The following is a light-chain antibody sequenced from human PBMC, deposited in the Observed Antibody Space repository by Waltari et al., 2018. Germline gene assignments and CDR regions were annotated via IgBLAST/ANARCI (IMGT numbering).Light chain of an antibody. CDR1: QSVRTAN. V-gene: IGKV3-20*01. J-gene: IGKJ1*01. CDR2: ETS. CDR3: QQYGITWT. Sequence: EIVLTQSPGXLXXXXGESAXXPCRASQSVRTANLAWFQQRPGQAPRLLIYETSRRVTGIPDRFSGSGSGTDFTLTISRLEPGDFAVYYCQQYGITWTFGQGTKVEIK.